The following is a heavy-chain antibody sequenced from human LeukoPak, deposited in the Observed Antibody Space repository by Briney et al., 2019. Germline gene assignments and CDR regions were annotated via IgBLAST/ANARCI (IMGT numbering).Heavy chain of an antibody. Sequence: ASVKVFCKASGGTFISYAISWVRQAPGQGLEWMGRIIPILGIANYAQKFQGRVTITADKSTSTAYMELSSLRSEDTAVYYCARDNWFDPWGQGTLVTVSS. CDR2: IIPILGIA. CDR3: ARDNWFDP. J-gene: IGHJ5*02. V-gene: IGHV1-69*04. CDR1: GGTFISYA.